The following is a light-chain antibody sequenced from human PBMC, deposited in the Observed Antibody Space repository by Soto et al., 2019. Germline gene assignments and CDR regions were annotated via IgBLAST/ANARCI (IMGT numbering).Light chain of an antibody. V-gene: IGKV3-15*01. CDR2: GAS. J-gene: IGKJ1*01. CDR1: QSVGSN. Sequence: ERVMTQSPATLSVSPGERATLSCRASQSVGSNLAWYQQKPGQAPRLLIFGASSRATGVPARFSGSGSGTDFTLTISSLQPEDFAVYYCQQDYRMFGQGTKVDIK. CDR3: QQDYRM.